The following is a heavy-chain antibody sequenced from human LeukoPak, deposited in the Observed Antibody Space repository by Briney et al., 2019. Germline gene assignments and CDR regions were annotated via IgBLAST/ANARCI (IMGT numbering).Heavy chain of an antibody. CDR1: GGSIRSNSYY. CDR3: ARVDIAVVPSSTFDY. CDR2: INYRGTT. D-gene: IGHD2-2*01. V-gene: IGHV4-39*01. J-gene: IGHJ4*02. Sequence: SETLSLTCTVSGGSIRSNSYYWGWVRQPPGKGLQWVGSINYRGTTYYKSSLKSRVTISVDTSRNQFSLILSSVTAADTAVYHCARVDIAVVPSSTFDYWGQGTLVTVSS.